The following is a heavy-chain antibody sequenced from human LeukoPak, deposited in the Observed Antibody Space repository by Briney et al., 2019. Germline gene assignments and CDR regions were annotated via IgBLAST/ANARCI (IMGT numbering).Heavy chain of an antibody. CDR3: AKDLDSSGWYNNWFDP. CDR1: GFTFSSYA. J-gene: IGHJ5*02. D-gene: IGHD6-19*01. Sequence: PGGSLRLSCAASGFTFSSYAMSWVRQAPGKGLEWVSAISGSGGSTYYADSVKGRFTISRDNSKNTLYLQMNSLRAEDTAVYYCAKDLDSSGWYNNWFDPWGQGTLVTVSS. V-gene: IGHV3-23*01. CDR2: ISGSGGST.